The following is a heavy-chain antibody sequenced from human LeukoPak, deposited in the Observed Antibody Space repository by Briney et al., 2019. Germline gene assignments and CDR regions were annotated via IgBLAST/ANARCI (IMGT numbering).Heavy chain of an antibody. CDR1: GFTFDDYG. Sequence: GGSLRLSCAASGFTFDDYGMSWVRHAPGKGLEWVSGINWSGGSTGYADSVKGRFTISRDNAKNSLYLQMNSLRAEDTALYYCARHPDYYSSGYSFDYWGQGTLVTVSS. CDR3: ARHPDYYSSGYSFDY. CDR2: INWSGGST. D-gene: IGHD3-22*01. V-gene: IGHV3-20*04. J-gene: IGHJ4*02.